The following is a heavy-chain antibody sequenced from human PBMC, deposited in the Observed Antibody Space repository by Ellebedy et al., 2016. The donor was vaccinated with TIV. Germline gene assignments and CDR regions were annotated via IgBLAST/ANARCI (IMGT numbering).Heavy chain of an antibody. CDR2: IKQDGSEK. CDR3: AKDLRGGGLDY. CDR1: GFTLSSYW. V-gene: IGHV3-7*03. D-gene: IGHD3-16*01. J-gene: IGHJ4*02. Sequence: GESLKISXAASGFTLSSYWMSWLRQAPGKGLEWVANIKQDGSEKYYVGSVKGRFTISRDNSKNTLFLQISSLRAEDTAVYYCAKDLRGGGLDYWGQGTLVTVSS.